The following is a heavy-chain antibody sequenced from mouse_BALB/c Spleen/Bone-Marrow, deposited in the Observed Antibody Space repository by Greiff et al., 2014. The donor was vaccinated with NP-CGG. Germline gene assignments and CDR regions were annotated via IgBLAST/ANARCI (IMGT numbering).Heavy chain of an antibody. J-gene: IGHJ4*01. CDR2: IDPAIGNS. D-gene: IGHD1-1*01. CDR3: ARRYYNMAMDY. CDR1: GFNIKDTY. V-gene: IGHV14-3*02. Sequence: EVKLVESGAELVRPGASVKLSCTASGFNIKDTYIHWVEQRPEQGLEWIGRIDPAIGNSKYGPKFQGKATFTSDTSSNTAYLQLSSLTSEDTAVYYCARRYYNMAMDYWGQGTSVTVSS.